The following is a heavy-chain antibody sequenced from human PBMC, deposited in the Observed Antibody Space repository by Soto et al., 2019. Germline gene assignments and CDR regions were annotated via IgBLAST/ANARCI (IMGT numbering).Heavy chain of an antibody. CDR3: AKEAFTAIGGVMRRGMDV. Sequence: QMQLVESGGGVVQPGTSLRLSCAGSGFNFRLFGMHWVRPAPGKGPEWVALIAYDGSNIYYADSVKGRFTISRDNSKNTLYLQMNSLRPEDTAVYRCAKEAFTAIGGVMRRGMDVWSHGTTVTFSS. D-gene: IGHD3-22*01. CDR1: GFNFRLFG. CDR2: IAYDGSNI. V-gene: IGHV3-30*18. J-gene: IGHJ6*02.